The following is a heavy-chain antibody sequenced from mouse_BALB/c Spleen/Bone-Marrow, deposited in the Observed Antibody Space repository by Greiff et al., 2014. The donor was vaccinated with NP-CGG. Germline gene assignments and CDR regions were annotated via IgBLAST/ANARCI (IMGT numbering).Heavy chain of an antibody. D-gene: IGHD2-10*02. J-gene: IGHJ4*01. CDR3: ARSGERYGAMDY. V-gene: IGHV5-4*02. CDR1: GFTFSDYY. Sequence: VQLKESGGGLVKPGGALKLSCAASGFTFSDYYMYWGRQTPEKRLEWVATISDGGGYTYYPDSVWGRFTISRDNAKNNLYLQMSSLKSEDTAMYYCARSGERYGAMDYWGQGTSVNVFS. CDR2: ISDGGGYT.